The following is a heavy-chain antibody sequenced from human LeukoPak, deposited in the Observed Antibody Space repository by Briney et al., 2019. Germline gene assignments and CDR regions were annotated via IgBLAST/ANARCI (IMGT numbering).Heavy chain of an antibody. CDR3: ARLTGIRYYYYYMDV. CDR1: GGSISSGSYY. V-gene: IGHV4-61*10. Sequence: SETLSLTCTVSGGSISSGSYYWRWIRQPAGKGLEWIGYIYYSGSTNYNPSLKSRVTISVDTSKNQFSLKLSSVTAADTAVYYCARLTGIRYYYYYMDVWGKGTTVTISS. D-gene: IGHD3-10*01. J-gene: IGHJ6*03. CDR2: IYYSGST.